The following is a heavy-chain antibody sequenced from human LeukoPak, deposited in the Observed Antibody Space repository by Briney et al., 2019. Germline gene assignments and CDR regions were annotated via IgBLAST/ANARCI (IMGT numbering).Heavy chain of an antibody. V-gene: IGHV3-23*01. CDR1: GFTFSSYA. CDR3: ARGWVAATGAFDI. J-gene: IGHJ3*02. D-gene: IGHD2-15*01. CDR2: ISGSGGST. Sequence: GGSLRLSCAASGFTFSSYAMSWVRQAPGKGLEWVSAISGSGGSTYYADSVKGRFTISRDNSKNTLYVQMNSLRAEDTAVYYCARGWVAATGAFDIWGQGTMVSVSS.